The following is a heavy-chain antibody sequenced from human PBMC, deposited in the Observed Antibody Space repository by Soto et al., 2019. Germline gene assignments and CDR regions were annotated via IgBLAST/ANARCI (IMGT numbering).Heavy chain of an antibody. V-gene: IGHV1-24*01. J-gene: IGHJ5*02. CDR3: AVSDPIVVGHSWFDP. CDR1: GYTLTELS. Sequence: ASVKVSCKVSGYTLTELSMHWVRQAPGKGLEWMGGFDPEDGETIYAQKFQGRVTMTEDTSTDTAYMELSSLRSEDTAVYYCAVSDPIVVGHSWFDPWSQGTLVTVSS. CDR2: FDPEDGET. D-gene: IGHD2-2*01.